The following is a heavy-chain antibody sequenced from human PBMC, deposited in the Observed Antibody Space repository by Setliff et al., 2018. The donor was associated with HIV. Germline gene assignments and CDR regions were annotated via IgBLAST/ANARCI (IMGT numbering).Heavy chain of an antibody. V-gene: IGHV4-61*02. D-gene: IGHD2-15*01. CDR3: ALTGHRLLRGYMDV. CDR2: IHTSGNT. CDR1: GGSISGGSYY. J-gene: IGHJ6*03. Sequence: SETLSLTCTVSGGSISGGSYYWSWIRQPAGKGLEWIGRIHTSGNTNYNPSLKSRVTISVDTSKNQFSLKLSSVTAADTAVYYCALTGHRLLRGYMDVWGKGTTVTVSS.